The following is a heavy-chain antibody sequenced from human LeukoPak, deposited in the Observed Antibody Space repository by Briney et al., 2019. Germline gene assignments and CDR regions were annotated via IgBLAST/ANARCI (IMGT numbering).Heavy chain of an antibody. CDR2: IKQDGSEK. V-gene: IGHV3-7*01. D-gene: IGHD3-10*01. CDR1: GFTFSSYW. CDR3: ARDKFSPRLWFGGLLSHVDY. Sequence: GGSLRLSCAASGFTFSSYWMSWVRQAPGKGLEWVANIKQDGSEKYYVDSVKGRFTISRDNAKNSLYLKMNSLRAEDTAVYYCARDKFSPRLWFGGLLSHVDYWGQGTLVTVSS. J-gene: IGHJ4*02.